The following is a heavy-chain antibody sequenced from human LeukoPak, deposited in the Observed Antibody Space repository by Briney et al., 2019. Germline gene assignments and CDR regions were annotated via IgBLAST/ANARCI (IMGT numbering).Heavy chain of an antibody. CDR1: GITFSSSG. V-gene: IGHV3-30*03. J-gene: IGHJ4*02. CDR3: VVETRETVGVTTMWTDS. Sequence: GGSLRLSCAASGITFSSSGMHWVRQAPGKGLDWVAIISHDGSNKYYADSVKGRFTISRDNSKNTLYLQMNSLRPEDTAVYYCVVETRETVGVTTMWTDSWGQGTLVTVSS. CDR2: ISHDGSNK. D-gene: IGHD1-26*01.